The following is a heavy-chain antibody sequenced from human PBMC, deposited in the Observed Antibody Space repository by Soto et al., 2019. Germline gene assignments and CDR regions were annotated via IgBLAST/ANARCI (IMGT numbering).Heavy chain of an antibody. CDR2: IWYDGSNK. D-gene: IGHD2-2*01. J-gene: IGHJ6*02. V-gene: IGHV3-33*01. Sequence: GGSLRLSCAASGFTFSSYGMHWVRQAPGKGLEWVAVIWYDGSNKYYADSVKGRFTISRDNSKNTLYLQMNSLRAEDTAGYYCARDYCGSTSCCPLPYYYGIDVWGQGTTVTVSS. CDR1: GFTFSSYG. CDR3: ARDYCGSTSCCPLPYYYGIDV.